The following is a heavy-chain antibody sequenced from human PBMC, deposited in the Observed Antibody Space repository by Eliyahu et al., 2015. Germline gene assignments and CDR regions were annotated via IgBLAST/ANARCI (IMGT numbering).Heavy chain of an antibody. Sequence: QVQLVQSGAEVKKPGASVRVSCKTPGFSFTNYYMHWVRQAPGQGLEWMGIINPSGDRTIYARKFQGRVTMTRDTPTSTVNMELNSLRSDDTALYYCARIGDMGMKGLTYWGQGTLVTVSA. V-gene: IGHV1-46*01. CDR1: GFSFTNYY. CDR2: INPSGDRT. J-gene: IGHJ4*02. CDR3: ARIGDMGMKGLTY. D-gene: IGHD7-27*01.